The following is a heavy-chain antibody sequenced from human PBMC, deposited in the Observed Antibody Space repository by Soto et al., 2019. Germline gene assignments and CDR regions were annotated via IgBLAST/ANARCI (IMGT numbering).Heavy chain of an antibody. CDR3: AQTTGWPGFDY. CDR1: GAPISKFY. V-gene: IGHV4-59*01. J-gene: IGHJ4*02. D-gene: IGHD6-19*01. CDR2: IYNGDST. Sequence: PLETLSLTCTASGAPISKFYWNWVRQPPGKGLEWIGHIYNGDSTNYNPSLKSRVTISVDTSKNQLSLKLRSVTAADTAVYYCAQTTGWPGFDYWGQGALVTVSS.